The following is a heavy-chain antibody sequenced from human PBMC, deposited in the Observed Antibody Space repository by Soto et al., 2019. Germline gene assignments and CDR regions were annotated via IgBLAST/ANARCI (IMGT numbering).Heavy chain of an antibody. CDR1: EFTFSSYA. CDR3: AKVPTKEMATVFQAFDI. V-gene: IGHV3-23*01. CDR2: ISYSGERT. Sequence: PGGSLRLSCVASEFTFSSYAMNWVRQAPGKGLEWVSAISYSGERTYYADSVKGRFTISRDNSKNTLYLQMNSLRDEDTAVYYCAKVPTKEMATVFQAFDIWGQGTMVTVSS. D-gene: IGHD4-4*01. J-gene: IGHJ3*02.